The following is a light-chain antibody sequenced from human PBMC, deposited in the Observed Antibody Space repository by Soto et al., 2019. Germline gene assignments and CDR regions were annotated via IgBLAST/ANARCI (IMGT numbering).Light chain of an antibody. CDR2: DAS. CDR3: QQYDNLPLT. Sequence: DIQMTQSPSSLSASVGDRVTITCQASQDISNYLNWYQQKPGKAPKLLIYDASNLETGVPSRFSGSGSGTDVTFNISSLHPEYIATYYCQQYDNLPLTFGGGTNVQIK. J-gene: IGKJ4*01. CDR1: QDISNY. V-gene: IGKV1-33*01.